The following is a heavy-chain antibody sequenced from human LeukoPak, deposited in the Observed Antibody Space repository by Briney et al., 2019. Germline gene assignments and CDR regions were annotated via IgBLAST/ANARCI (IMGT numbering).Heavy chain of an antibody. CDR3: GGTIFDYYYGMDV. J-gene: IGHJ6*02. Sequence: GGSLRLSCAASGFTFSTYAMNWVRQAPGKGLEWVSAISGSGGSTYYADSVKGRFTISRDNSKNTLYLQMNSLRAEDTAVYYCGGTIFDYYYGMDVWGQGTTVTVSS. CDR2: ISGSGGST. CDR1: GFTFSTYA. D-gene: IGHD3-9*01. V-gene: IGHV3-23*01.